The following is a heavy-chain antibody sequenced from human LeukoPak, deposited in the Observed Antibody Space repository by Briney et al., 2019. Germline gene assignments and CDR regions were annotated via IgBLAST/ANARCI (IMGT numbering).Heavy chain of an antibody. V-gene: IGHV3-15*01. Sequence: GGSLRLSCAASGFTFNKAWMSWVRLAPGKGLEWVGRIKNKGDGGTTDYAAPVKGRFNVSRDDSKSTLYLQMNSLKPEDTAVYYCTTSGTPFEYWGQGTLVTVSS. CDR1: GFTFNKAW. CDR2: IKNKGDGGTT. J-gene: IGHJ4*02. CDR3: TTSGTPFEY. D-gene: IGHD3-10*01.